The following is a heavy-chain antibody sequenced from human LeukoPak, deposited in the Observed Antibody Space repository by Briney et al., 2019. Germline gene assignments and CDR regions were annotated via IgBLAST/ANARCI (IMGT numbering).Heavy chain of an antibody. D-gene: IGHD3-3*01. V-gene: IGHV7-4-1*02. CDR2: INTNTGNP. CDR3: ARGIPRFLEWLRTYYYGMDV. J-gene: IGHJ6*02. Sequence: ASVKVSCKASGYTFTSHAMNWVRQAPGQGLEWMGWINTNTGNPTYAQGFTGRFVFSLDTSVSTAYLQISSLKAEDTAVYYCARGIPRFLEWLRTYYYGMDVWGQGTTVTVSS. CDR1: GYTFTSHA.